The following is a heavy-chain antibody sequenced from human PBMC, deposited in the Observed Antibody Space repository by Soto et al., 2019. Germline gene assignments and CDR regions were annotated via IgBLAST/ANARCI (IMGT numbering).Heavy chain of an antibody. V-gene: IGHV4-39*01. Sequence: QLQLQESGPGLVKPSETLSLTCTVSGGSVSSTSYYWGWIRQPPGKGVEWIGSIDYSGSTYYNPSLNSRVTISVETSKNHFSPKLSSMTPADTALYYCARIIVIRNSNGQTSYFDYWGQGTLVTVSS. CDR2: IDYSGST. CDR3: ARIIVIRNSNGQTSYFDY. D-gene: IGHD6-19*01. J-gene: IGHJ4*02. CDR1: GGSVSSTSYY.